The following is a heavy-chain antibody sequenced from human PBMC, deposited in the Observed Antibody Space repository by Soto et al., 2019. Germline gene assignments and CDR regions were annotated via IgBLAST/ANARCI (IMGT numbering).Heavy chain of an antibody. CDR3: ASHYGGRYWHFDL. Sequence: EVQLVESGGGLVQPGGSLRLSCAASGFTVSSNYMSWVRQAPGKGLEWVSIIYSGGSTYYADSVKGRFTISRDNSKNTLYLQMNSLRAEDTAVYYCASHYGGRYWHFDLWGRGTLVTVSS. CDR2: IYSGGST. V-gene: IGHV3-66*04. CDR1: GFTVSSNY. J-gene: IGHJ2*01. D-gene: IGHD2-15*01.